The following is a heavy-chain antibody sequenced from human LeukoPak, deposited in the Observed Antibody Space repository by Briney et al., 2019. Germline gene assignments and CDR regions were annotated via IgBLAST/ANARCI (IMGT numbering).Heavy chain of an antibody. CDR1: GFTFSSYW. Sequence: PGGSLRLSCAASGFTFSSYWMSWVRQAPGKGLEWVAHIKQDGSEKYYVDSVKGRFTISRDNAKNSLYLQMNSLRAEDTAVYYCARDRAKGIIGTYMDVWGKGTTVTVSS. CDR2: IKQDGSEK. V-gene: IGHV3-7*01. CDR3: ARDRAKGIIGTYMDV. J-gene: IGHJ6*03. D-gene: IGHD1-1*01.